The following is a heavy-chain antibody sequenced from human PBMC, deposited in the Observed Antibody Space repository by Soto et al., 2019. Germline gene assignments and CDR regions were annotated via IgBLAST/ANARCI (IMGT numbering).Heavy chain of an antibody. D-gene: IGHD3-22*01. CDR2: IIPIFGTA. CDR1: GGTFSSYA. Sequence: SVKVSCKASGGTFSSYAISWVRQAPGQGLEWMGGIIPIFGTANYAQKFQGRVTITADKSTSTAYMELSSLRSEDTAVYYCASRVDYYDSSGLSAFDYWGQGTQVTVSS. CDR3: ASRVDYYDSSGLSAFDY. V-gene: IGHV1-69*06. J-gene: IGHJ4*02.